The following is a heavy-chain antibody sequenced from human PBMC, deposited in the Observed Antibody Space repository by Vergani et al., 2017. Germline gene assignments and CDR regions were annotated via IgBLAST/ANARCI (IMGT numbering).Heavy chain of an antibody. CDR3: ARPVGPSAIADGYHV. CDR1: GFTFSSYA. CDR2: ISSSGSP. D-gene: IGHD3-10*01. Sequence: VQLLESGGGLVQPGGSLRLSCAASGFTFSSYAMSWVRQPPGKGLEWIGSISSSGSPYYNPTLKSRLAFSVDTSKNLFSLRLKSVTATDTGMYYCARPVGPSAIADGYHVWGQGTMVTVS. J-gene: IGHJ3*01. V-gene: IGHV4-59*04.